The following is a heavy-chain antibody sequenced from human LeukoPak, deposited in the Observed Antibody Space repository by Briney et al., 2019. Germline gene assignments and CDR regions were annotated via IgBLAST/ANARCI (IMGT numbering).Heavy chain of an antibody. D-gene: IGHD2-21*02. Sequence: GASLRLSCAASGFTFSSYAMSWVRQAPGKGLEWVSAISGSSGSTYYADSVKGRFTISRDNSKNTLYLQMNSLRAEDTAVYYCAKEQDIVVVTAFKYWGQGTLVTVSS. V-gene: IGHV3-23*01. J-gene: IGHJ4*02. CDR1: GFTFSSYA. CDR2: ISGSSGST. CDR3: AKEQDIVVVTAFKY.